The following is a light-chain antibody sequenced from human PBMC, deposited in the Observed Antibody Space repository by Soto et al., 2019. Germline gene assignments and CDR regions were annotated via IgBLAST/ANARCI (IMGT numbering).Light chain of an antibody. CDR2: DAS. Sequence: AIQLTQSPSSLSASVGDRVTITCRASQVISSALAWYQQTPGKPPKLLIYDASSLEIGVPARFSGSGSVTEFTLTISSLQPEDFATYYCQQFNNSPFTFGPGTKVDVK. CDR1: QVISSA. CDR3: QQFNNSPFT. J-gene: IGKJ3*01. V-gene: IGKV1D-13*01.